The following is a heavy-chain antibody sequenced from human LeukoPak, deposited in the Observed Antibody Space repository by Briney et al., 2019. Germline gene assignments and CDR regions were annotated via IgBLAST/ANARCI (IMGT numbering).Heavy chain of an antibody. D-gene: IGHD2-2*01. Sequence: SVKVSCKASGGTFSSYAISWVRQAPGQGLEWMGGIIPIFGTANYAQKFQGRVTITTDESTSTAYMELSSLRSEDTAVYYCARGVGYCSSTSCPLDYYYYYMDVWGKGTTVTVSS. CDR1: GGTFSSYA. CDR3: ARGVGYCSSTSCPLDYYYYYMDV. J-gene: IGHJ6*03. CDR2: IIPIFGTA. V-gene: IGHV1-69*05.